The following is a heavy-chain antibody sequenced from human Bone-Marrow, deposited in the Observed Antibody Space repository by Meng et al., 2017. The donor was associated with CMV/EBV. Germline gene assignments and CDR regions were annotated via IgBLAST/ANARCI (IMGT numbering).Heavy chain of an antibody. CDR3: ARKGLDYSIFN. CDR1: GGSTSSYY. Sequence: GSLRLSCTVSGGSTSSYYWSWIRQPPGKGLEWIGYIYYSGSTNYNPSLKSRVTISVDTSKNQFSLKLSSVTAADTAVYYCARKGLDYSIFNWGQGTLVTVSS. CDR2: IYYSGST. J-gene: IGHJ4*02. V-gene: IGHV4-59*01. D-gene: IGHD4-11*01.